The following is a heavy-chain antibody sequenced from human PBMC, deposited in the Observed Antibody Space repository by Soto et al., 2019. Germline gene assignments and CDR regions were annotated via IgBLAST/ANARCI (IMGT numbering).Heavy chain of an antibody. CDR1: GFIFSSYA. D-gene: IGHD3-22*01. V-gene: IGHV3-30-3*01. CDR2: ISYDGSNE. Sequence: QVQLVESGGGVVQPGRSLRLSCAASGFIFSSYAMHWVRQAPGKGLEWVAVISYDGSNEYYADSVRGRFTISRDNSKTTLFLKMSSLEAEDTVVYYCARVARKSIRGYYYSDGGQGTRVTVSS. CDR3: ARVARKSIRGYYYSD. J-gene: IGHJ4*02.